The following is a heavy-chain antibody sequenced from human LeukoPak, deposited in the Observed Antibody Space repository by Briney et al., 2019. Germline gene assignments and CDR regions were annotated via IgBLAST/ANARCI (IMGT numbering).Heavy chain of an antibody. J-gene: IGHJ3*02. CDR1: GFTFSSYA. V-gene: IGHV3-23*01. CDR3: AKETYYYDSSGYYPGAFDI. D-gene: IGHD3-22*01. CDR2: ISGSGGST. Sequence: GGSLRLSCAASGFTFSSYAMNWVRQAPGKGLEWVSAISGSGGSTYYADSVKGRFTISRDNSKNTPYLQMNSLRAEDTAVYYCAKETYYYDSSGYYPGAFDIWGQGTMVTVSS.